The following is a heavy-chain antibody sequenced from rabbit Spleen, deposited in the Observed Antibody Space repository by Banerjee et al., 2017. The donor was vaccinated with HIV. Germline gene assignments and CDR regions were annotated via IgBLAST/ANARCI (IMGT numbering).Heavy chain of an antibody. V-gene: IGHV1S47*01. D-gene: IGHD2-1*01. Sequence: QEQLVESGGGLVQPGGSLKLSCKASGFDFSSYGVSWVRQAPGKGLEWIGYIDPLFGTTYYANWVNGRFTISSHNAQNTLYLQLNSLTAADTATYFCVRDQAGDADYGPYYLNLWGQGTLVTVS. CDR2: IDPLFGTT. CDR3: VRDQAGDADYGPYYLNL. CDR1: GFDFSSYG. J-gene: IGHJ4*01.